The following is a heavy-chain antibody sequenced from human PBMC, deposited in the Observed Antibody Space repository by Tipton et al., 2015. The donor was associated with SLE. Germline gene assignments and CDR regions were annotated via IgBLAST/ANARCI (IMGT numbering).Heavy chain of an antibody. D-gene: IGHD1-7*01. CDR2: IYYSGST. CDR1: GGSISSYY. Sequence: TLSLTCTVSGGSISSYYWSWIRQPPGKGLEWIGYIYYSGSTNYNPSLKSRVTISVDTSKNQFSLKLSSVTAADTAVYYCARSLTGTYPNWFDPWGQGTLVTVSS. CDR3: ARSLTGTYPNWFDP. V-gene: IGHV4-59*12. J-gene: IGHJ5*02.